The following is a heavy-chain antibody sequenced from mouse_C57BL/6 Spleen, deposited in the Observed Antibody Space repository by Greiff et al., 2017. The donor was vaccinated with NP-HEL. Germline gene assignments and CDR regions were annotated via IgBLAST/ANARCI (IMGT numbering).Heavy chain of an antibody. J-gene: IGHJ2*01. V-gene: IGHV1-64*01. D-gene: IGHD1-1*01. CDR2: IHPNSGST. Sequence: VQLQQPGAELVKPGASVKLSCKASGYTFTSYWMHWVKQRPGQGLEWIGMIHPNSGSTKYNEKFKSKATLTVDKSSSTAYMQLSSLTSEDSAVYYCASLYYYGSSYYFDYWGQGTTLTVSS. CDR1: GYTFTSYW. CDR3: ASLYYYGSSYYFDY.